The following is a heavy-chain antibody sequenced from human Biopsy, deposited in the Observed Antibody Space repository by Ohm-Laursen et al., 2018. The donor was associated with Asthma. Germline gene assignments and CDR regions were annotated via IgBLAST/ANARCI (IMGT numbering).Heavy chain of an antibody. CDR3: ARPSPNRDILYYYYHMDV. CDR2: HDHEEGGT. V-gene: IGHV1-24*01. D-gene: IGHD3-3*02. Sequence: ASVKVSCKLSGYSLTDLSMHRVRQAPGQGLEWMGGHDHEEGGTVNARRFQGRVTITADESTSTAYMEVTSLRSEDTAIYYCARPSPNRDILYYYYHMDVWGQGTTVIVSS. J-gene: IGHJ6*02. CDR1: GYSLTDLS.